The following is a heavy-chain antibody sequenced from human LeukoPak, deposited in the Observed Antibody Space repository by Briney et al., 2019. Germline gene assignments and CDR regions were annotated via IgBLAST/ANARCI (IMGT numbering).Heavy chain of an antibody. V-gene: IGHV3-48*01. Sequence: GGSLRLSCAASGFTFSNYNMNWVRQAPGKGLEWLSYISSTSNPIYYADSVKGRFTISRDNAKNSLYLQMNSLRAEDTAVYYCAKGGKWDVTPFDYWGQGTLVTVSS. CDR3: AKGGKWDVTPFDY. D-gene: IGHD1-26*01. J-gene: IGHJ4*02. CDR1: GFTFSNYN. CDR2: ISSTSNPI.